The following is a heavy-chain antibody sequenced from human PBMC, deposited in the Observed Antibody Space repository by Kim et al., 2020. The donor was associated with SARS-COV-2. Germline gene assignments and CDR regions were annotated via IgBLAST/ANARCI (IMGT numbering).Heavy chain of an antibody. CDR1: GYTFTGYY. D-gene: IGHD2-15*01. CDR2: INPNSGGT. CDR3: AREKRYCSGGSCYIWGFDY. Sequence: ASVKVSCKASGYTFTGYYMHWVRQAPGQGLEWMGWINPNSGGTNYAQKFQGWVTMTRDTSISTAYMELSRLRSDDTAVYYCAREKRYCSGGSCYIWGFDYWGQGTLVTVSS. J-gene: IGHJ4*02. V-gene: IGHV1-2*04.